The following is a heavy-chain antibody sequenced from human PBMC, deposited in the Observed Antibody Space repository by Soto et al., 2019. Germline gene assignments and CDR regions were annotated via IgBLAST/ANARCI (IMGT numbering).Heavy chain of an antibody. CDR3: ARLSSGYYYGMDV. CDR2: IYYSGST. Sequence: PSVTLSLTCTVSGGSISSYYWSLIRHPPGKGLEWIGYIYYSGSTNYNPSLKSRVTISVDTSKNQFSLKLSSVTAADTAVYYCARLSSGYYYGMDVWGQGTTVTVSS. J-gene: IGHJ6*02. D-gene: IGHD2-15*01. V-gene: IGHV4-59*08. CDR1: GGSISSYY.